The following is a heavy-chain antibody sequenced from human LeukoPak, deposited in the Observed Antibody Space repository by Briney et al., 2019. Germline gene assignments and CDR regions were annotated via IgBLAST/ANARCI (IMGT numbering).Heavy chain of an antibody. D-gene: IGHD3-10*01. CDR1: GITLSNYG. CDR3: AKRGVVVRVILVGFHKEAYYFDS. Sequence: GGSLRLSCAVSGITLSNYGMSWVRQAPGKGLEWVAGFSGSGGSTNYADSVKGRFTISRDNPKNTLYLQMNSLRAEDTALYFCAKRGVVVRVILVGFHKEAYYFDSWGQGALVTVSS. V-gene: IGHV3-23*01. CDR2: FSGSGGST. J-gene: IGHJ4*02.